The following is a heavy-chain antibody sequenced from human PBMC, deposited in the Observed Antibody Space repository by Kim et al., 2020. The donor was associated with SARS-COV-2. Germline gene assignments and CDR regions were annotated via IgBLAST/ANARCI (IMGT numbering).Heavy chain of an antibody. J-gene: IGHJ3*02. CDR3: AILLEGGFGPDAFDI. CDR1: GYTFTSYG. V-gene: IGHV1-18*01. D-gene: IGHD1-26*01. CDR2: ISAYNCNT. Sequence: ASVKVSCKASGYTFTSYGISWVRQAPGQGLEWMGWISAYNCNTNYAQKLQGRVTMTTDTSTSTAYMELRSLRSDDTAVYYCAILLEGGFGPDAFDIWGQGTMVTVSS.